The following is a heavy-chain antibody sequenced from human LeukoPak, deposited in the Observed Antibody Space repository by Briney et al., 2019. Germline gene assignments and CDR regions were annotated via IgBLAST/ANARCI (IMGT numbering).Heavy chain of an antibody. V-gene: IGHV3-21*01. CDR3: ARHVVAVGFDY. CDR2: ITSSSSYI. Sequence: PGGSLRLSRAASGFTFSSYSMNWVRQAPGKGLEWVSSITSSSSYIYYADSMKGRFTISRDSAKNSLYLQMNSLRAEDTAVYYCARHVVAVGFDYWGQGTLVTVSS. J-gene: IGHJ4*02. D-gene: IGHD3-22*01. CDR1: GFTFSSYS.